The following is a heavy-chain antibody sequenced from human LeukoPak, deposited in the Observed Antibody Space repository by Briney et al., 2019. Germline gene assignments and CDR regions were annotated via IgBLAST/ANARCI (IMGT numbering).Heavy chain of an antibody. CDR2: IYYSGST. CDR3: AIHSGSYDFFDY. CDR1: AGSISSSSYY. Sequence: SETLSLTCTVSAGSISSSSYYWGWIRQPPGKGLEWIGSIYYSGSTYYNPSLKSRVTISVDTSKNQFSLKLSSVTAADTAVYYCAIHSGSYDFFDYWGQGTLVTVSS. V-gene: IGHV4-39*01. J-gene: IGHJ4*02. D-gene: IGHD1-26*01.